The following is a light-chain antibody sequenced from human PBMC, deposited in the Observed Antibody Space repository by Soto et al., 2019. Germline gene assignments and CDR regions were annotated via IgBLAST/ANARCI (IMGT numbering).Light chain of an antibody. V-gene: IGKV3-15*01. CDR2: HAS. CDR1: QSVGSN. CDR3: HQYNNWPPGT. Sequence: EIVMTQSPATLSVSPGERATLSCRASQSVGSNLAWYQQQPGQAPRLLIYHASTRAAGGPARFSGSGSGTDFTLTISRLQSEDFAVYYCHQYNNWPPGTFGQGTKVEIK. J-gene: IGKJ1*01.